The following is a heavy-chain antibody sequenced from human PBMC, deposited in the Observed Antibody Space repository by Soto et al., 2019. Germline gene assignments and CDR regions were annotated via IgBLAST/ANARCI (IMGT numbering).Heavy chain of an antibody. V-gene: IGHV3-30*18. CDR2: ISYDGSNK. J-gene: IGHJ6*02. Sequence: PGGSVRLSGADGGFTVSSDGMHWVRQAPGKGLEWVAVISYDGSNKYYADSVKGRFTISRDNSKNTLYLQMNSLRAEDTAVYYCAKDRRPNYYYGMDVWGQGTTVTVSS. CDR1: GFTVSSDG. D-gene: IGHD6-25*01. CDR3: AKDRRPNYYYGMDV.